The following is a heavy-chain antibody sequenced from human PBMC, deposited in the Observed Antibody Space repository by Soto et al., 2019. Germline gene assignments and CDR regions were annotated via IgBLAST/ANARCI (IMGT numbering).Heavy chain of an antibody. CDR3: AKLRASAVADFDY. CDR1: GFSMSNFA. V-gene: IGHV3-23*01. CDR2: ISGSGSST. Sequence: GGSLRLSCAASGFSMSNFAMSWVRQAPGKGLEWVSAISGSGSSTYYADSVKGRFTISRDNSQNTLYLQMNSLRAEDTAVYYCAKLRASAVADFDYWGQGTQVTVSS. J-gene: IGHJ4*02. D-gene: IGHD6-19*01.